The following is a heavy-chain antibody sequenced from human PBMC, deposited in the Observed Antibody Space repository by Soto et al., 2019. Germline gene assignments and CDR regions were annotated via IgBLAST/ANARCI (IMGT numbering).Heavy chain of an antibody. J-gene: IGHJ4*02. CDR3: ARDFGRNYVAY. Sequence: ASVKVSCKASGYTFSVYAIHCARQAPGQRLEWMGWISAGNGDTKYSQKLQGRVTFTRDTSASTAYMELSSLRSEDTAVYYCARDFGRNYVAYWGQGTLVTVSS. CDR1: GYTFSVYA. CDR2: ISAGNGDT. V-gene: IGHV1-3*01. D-gene: IGHD3-10*01.